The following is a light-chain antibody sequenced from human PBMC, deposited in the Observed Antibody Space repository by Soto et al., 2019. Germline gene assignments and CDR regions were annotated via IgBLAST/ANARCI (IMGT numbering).Light chain of an antibody. CDR3: QTWGTGIVL. CDR1: SGHNSYA. Sequence: LVLTQSPSASASLGASVKLTCTLSSGHNSYAIAWHQQQPEKGPRYLMKLNSDGSHTKGDGIPDRFSGSSSGTERYLTIASLQSEDEADYYCQTWGTGIVLFGGGTKLTVL. J-gene: IGLJ2*01. V-gene: IGLV4-69*01. CDR2: LNSDGSH.